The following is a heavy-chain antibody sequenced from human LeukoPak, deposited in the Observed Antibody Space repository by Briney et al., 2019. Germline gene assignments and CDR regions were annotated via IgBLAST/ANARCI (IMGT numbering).Heavy chain of an antibody. J-gene: IGHJ4*02. CDR2: ISYDGSSK. CDR1: GFTFSSYA. Sequence: GRSLRLSCAASGFTFSSYAMHWVRQAPGKGLEWVAVISYDGSSKYYADSVKGRFTISRDNSKNTLYLQMNSLRAEDTAVYYCARVKKWAVAVSGLDYWGQGTLVTVSS. V-gene: IGHV3-30-3*01. CDR3: ARVKKWAVAVSGLDY. D-gene: IGHD6-19*01.